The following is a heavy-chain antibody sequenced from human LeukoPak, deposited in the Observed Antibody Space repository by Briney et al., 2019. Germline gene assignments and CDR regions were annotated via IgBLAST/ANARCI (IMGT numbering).Heavy chain of an antibody. J-gene: IGHJ4*02. Sequence: SETLSLTCTVSGGSISCGGYYWSWIRQPPGKGLEWIGYIYHSGSTYYNPSLKSRVTISVDRSKNQFSLKLSSVTAADTAVYYCARVDTARYCSSTSCPIDYWGQGTLVTVSS. CDR2: IYHSGST. V-gene: IGHV4-30-2*01. D-gene: IGHD2-2*01. CDR1: GGSISCGGYY. CDR3: ARVDTARYCSSTSCPIDY.